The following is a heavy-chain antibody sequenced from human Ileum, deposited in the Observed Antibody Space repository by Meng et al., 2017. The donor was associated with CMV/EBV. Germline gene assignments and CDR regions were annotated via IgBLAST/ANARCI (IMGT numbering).Heavy chain of an antibody. CDR2: INHSGST. D-gene: IGHD2-15*01. CDR3: ARGVAGGPFNY. Sequence: QVELERWGAGLFNNSYSMSLTCAVYGVSFSGYCWGRIRQPPGKGLEWIGEINHSGSTNYNPSLKSRVTISVDTSKIQFSLKLSSVTAADTAVYYCARGVAGGPFNYWGQGTLVTVSS. J-gene: IGHJ4*02. V-gene: IGHV4-34*01. CDR1: GVSFSGYC.